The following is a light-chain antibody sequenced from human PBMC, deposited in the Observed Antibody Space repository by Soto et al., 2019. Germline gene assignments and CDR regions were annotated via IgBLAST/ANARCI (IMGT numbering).Light chain of an antibody. CDR1: SSDVGAYNY. CDR3: TSYTSSVTLV. CDR2: DVI. Sequence: QSALTQPASVSGSPGQSITISCTGTSSDVGAYNYVSLYQQHPGKVPKLIIYDVINRPSGVSSRFSGSKSVNTASLTISGLQAEDEADYYCTSYTSSVTLVFGGGTKLTVL. V-gene: IGLV2-14*01. J-gene: IGLJ3*02.